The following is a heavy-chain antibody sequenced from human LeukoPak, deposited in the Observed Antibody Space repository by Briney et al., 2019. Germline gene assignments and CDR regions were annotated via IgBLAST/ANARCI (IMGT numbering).Heavy chain of an antibody. J-gene: IGHJ4*02. CDR3: AKDSSSWYGGGFDY. CDR2: ISGSGGST. CDR1: GFTFSSYA. Sequence: PGGALRLSCAASGFTFSSYAMSWVRQAPGKGLEWVSAISGSGGSTYYADSVKGRFTISRDNSKNTLYLQMNSLRAEDTAVYYCAKDSSSWYGGGFDYWGQGTLVTVSS. V-gene: IGHV3-23*01. D-gene: IGHD6-13*01.